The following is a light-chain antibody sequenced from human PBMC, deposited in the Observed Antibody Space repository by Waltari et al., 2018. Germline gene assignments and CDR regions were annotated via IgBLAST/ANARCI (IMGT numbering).Light chain of an antibody. CDR2: AAS. CDR1: QSISSY. Sequence: DIQMTQSPSSLSASVGARVTITCRASQSISSYLNWYQQKPGKAPKLLIYAASSLQSGVPSRFSGSGSGTDFTLTISSLQPEDFVVYSCQQYNDWPRTFGQGTKVEIK. CDR3: QQYNDWPRT. V-gene: IGKV1-39*01. J-gene: IGKJ1*01.